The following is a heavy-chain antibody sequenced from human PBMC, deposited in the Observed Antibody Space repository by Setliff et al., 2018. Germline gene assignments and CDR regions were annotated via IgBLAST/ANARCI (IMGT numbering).Heavy chain of an antibody. J-gene: IGHJ6*03. CDR2: IIPNFRTT. CDR1: GGTFSKYG. Sequence: SVKVSCKASGGTFSKYGISWVRQAPGQGLEWMGGIIPNFRTTSYAQKFQGRVTISTDESTMTAYMELNSLRPEDTAMYYCAREEVIVMTVNNYYYYMDVWGKGTTVTGLL. D-gene: IGHD2-21*02. V-gene: IGHV1-69*05. CDR3: AREEVIVMTVNNYYYYMDV.